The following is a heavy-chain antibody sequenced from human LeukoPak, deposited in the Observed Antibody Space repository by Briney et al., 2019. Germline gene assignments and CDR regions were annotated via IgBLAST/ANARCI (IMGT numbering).Heavy chain of an antibody. V-gene: IGHV1-46*01. CDR1: GYTFTSYY. D-gene: IGHD6-6*01. CDR2: INPSGGST. J-gene: IGHJ4*02. CDR3: ARDPRESYSSSSGEVGY. Sequence: ASVKVSCKASGYTFTSYYMHWVRQAPGQGLEWMGIINPSGGSTSYAQKFQGRVTMTRDTSTSTVYMELSSLRSEDTAVYYCARDPRESYSSSSGEVGYWGQGTLVTVSS.